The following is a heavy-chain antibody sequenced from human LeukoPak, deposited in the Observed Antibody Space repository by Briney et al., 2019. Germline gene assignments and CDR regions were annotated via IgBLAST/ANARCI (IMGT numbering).Heavy chain of an antibody. CDR3: ARDPSPRTSYYYYYMDV. J-gene: IGHJ6*03. CDR1: GFTFSSYS. D-gene: IGHD2-2*01. CDR2: ISSASGSI. V-gene: IGHV3-48*04. Sequence: GGSLRLSCAASGFTFSSYSMNWVRQAPGKGLEWVSYISSASGSIYYADSVKGRFTISRDNAKNSLYLQMNSLRADDTAVYYCARDPSPRTSYYYYYMDVWGKGTTVTVSS.